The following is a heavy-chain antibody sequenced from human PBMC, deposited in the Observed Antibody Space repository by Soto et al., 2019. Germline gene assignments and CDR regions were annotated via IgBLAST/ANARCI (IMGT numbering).Heavy chain of an antibody. CDR2: ISSSGDTI. CDR3: ARDIAVDLDY. V-gene: IGHV3-48*01. J-gene: IGHJ4*02. D-gene: IGHD6-19*01. CDR1: GFTFSIFS. Sequence: PGESLKISCAASGFTFSIFSMNWVRQAPGRGLEWVSYISSSGDTIHYADSVKGRFTISRDNAKNSLYLQMDSLRAEDTAVYYCARDIAVDLDYWGQGTLVNVSS.